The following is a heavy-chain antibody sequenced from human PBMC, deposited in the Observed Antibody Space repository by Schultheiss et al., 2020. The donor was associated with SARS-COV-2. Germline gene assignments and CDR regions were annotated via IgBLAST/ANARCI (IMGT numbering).Heavy chain of an antibody. V-gene: IGHV4-34*01. CDR3: ARGVAARENAFDI. CDR2: INHSGST. J-gene: IGHJ3*02. Sequence: SETLSLTCAVYGGSFSGYYWSWIRQPPGKGLEWIGEINHSGSTNYNPSLKSRVTISVDTSKNQFSLKLSSVTAADTAVYYCARGVAARENAFDIWGQGTMVTVSS. D-gene: IGHD2-15*01. CDR1: GGSFSGYY.